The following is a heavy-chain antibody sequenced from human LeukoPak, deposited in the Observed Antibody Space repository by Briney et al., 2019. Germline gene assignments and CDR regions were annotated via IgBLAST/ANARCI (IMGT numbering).Heavy chain of an antibody. J-gene: IGHJ6*03. CDR2: INHSGST. Sequence: ASETLSLTCAVYGGSFSGHYWTWIRQPPGKGLEWIGEINHSGSTNYNPSLKSRVTISVDTSKNQFSLKVSSVTAADTAVYYCARVKDPGGYYYYYYMDIWGKGNTVTVSS. D-gene: IGHD3-16*01. V-gene: IGHV4-34*01. CDR3: ARVKDPGGYYYYYYMDI. CDR1: GGSFSGHY.